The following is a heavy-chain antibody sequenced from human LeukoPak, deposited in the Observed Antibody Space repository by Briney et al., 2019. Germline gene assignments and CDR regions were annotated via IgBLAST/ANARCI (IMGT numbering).Heavy chain of an antibody. D-gene: IGHD6-13*01. CDR2: INSDGSST. V-gene: IGHV3-74*01. Sequence: GGSLRLSCAASGFTFSSYWMHWVRQAPGKGLAWVSRINSDGSSTSYADSVKGRFTISRDNAKNTLYLQMNSLRAEDTAVYYCARVRNIAAAGPLIWGQGTMVTVSS. J-gene: IGHJ3*02. CDR1: GFTFSSYW. CDR3: ARVRNIAAAGPLI.